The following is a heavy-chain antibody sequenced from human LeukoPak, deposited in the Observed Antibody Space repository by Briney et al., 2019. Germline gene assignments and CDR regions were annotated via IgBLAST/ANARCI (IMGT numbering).Heavy chain of an antibody. Sequence: ASVKVSCKASGYTFTSYDINWVRQATGQGLEWMGWMNPNSGNTGYAQKFQGRVTITRNTTISTAYMELSSLRSEDTAVYYCARGSSEGDYYYMDVWGKGTTVTVSS. CDR2: MNPNSGNT. CDR1: GYTFTSYD. D-gene: IGHD3-3*01. V-gene: IGHV1-8*03. CDR3: ARGSSEGDYYYMDV. J-gene: IGHJ6*03.